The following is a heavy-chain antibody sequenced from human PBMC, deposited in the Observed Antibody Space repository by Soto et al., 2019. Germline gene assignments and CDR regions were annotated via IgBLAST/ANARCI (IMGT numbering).Heavy chain of an antibody. CDR3: ARRIKTKYCSSTSCYQYGMDV. D-gene: IGHD2-2*01. CDR2: ISAYNGNT. J-gene: IGHJ6*02. V-gene: IGHV1-18*01. CDR1: GYTFTSYG. Sequence: ASVKVSCKASGYTFTSYGISWVRQAPGQGLEWMGWISAYNGNTNHAQKLQGRVTMTTDTSTSTAYMELRSLRSDDTAVYYCARRIKTKYCSSTSCYQYGMDVWGQGTTVTV.